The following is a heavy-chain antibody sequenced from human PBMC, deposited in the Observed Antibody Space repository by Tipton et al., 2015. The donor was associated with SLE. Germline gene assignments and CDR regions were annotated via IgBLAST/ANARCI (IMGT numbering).Heavy chain of an antibody. V-gene: IGHV4-61*01. CDR2: LYYSGYA. J-gene: IGHJ3*02. CDR1: GASISSGSYY. Sequence: TLSLTCTVSGASISSGSYYWSWIRQPAGKGLEWIGSLYYSGYANYNPSLKSRATISPDTSKSQFSLKLKTVTAADTAVYYCAREEGQWDAFDIRGQGTVVTVSS. CDR3: AREEGQWDAFDI. D-gene: IGHD2-8*01.